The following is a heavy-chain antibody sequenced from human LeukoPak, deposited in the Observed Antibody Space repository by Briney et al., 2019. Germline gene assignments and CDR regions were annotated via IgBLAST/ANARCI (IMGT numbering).Heavy chain of an antibody. CDR1: GYTFTGYY. J-gene: IGHJ4*02. CDR2: INPNSGST. Sequence: GASVEVSCKASGYTFTGYYMHWVRQAPGQGLAWMGWINPNSGSTNYAQKFQGRVTMTRDTSISTAYMELSRLRSDDTAVYYCARERTLTSCYDYWGQGTLVTVSS. D-gene: IGHD2-15*01. V-gene: IGHV1-2*02. CDR3: ARERTLTSCYDY.